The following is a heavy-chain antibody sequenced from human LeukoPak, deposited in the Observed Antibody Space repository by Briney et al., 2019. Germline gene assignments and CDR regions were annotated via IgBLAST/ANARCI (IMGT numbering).Heavy chain of an antibody. D-gene: IGHD3-9*01. CDR1: GGSFSGYY. V-gene: IGHV4-34*01. Sequence: SDTLSLTCAVYGGSFSGYYWTWIRQPPGKGLEWIGEINDSGSTNYNPSLKSRVTISVDTSKNQFSLELSSVTAADTSVYYCARGQVRRYFVPLDYWGQGTLVTVSS. CDR3: ARGQVRRYFVPLDY. CDR2: INDSGST. J-gene: IGHJ4*02.